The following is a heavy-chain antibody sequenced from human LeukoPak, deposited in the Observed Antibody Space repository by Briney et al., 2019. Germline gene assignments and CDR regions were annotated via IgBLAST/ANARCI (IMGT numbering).Heavy chain of an antibody. CDR3: ARPLTGTTLIFDY. J-gene: IGHJ4*02. CDR2: IYYSGST. Sequence: SETLSLTCTVSGGSISSYYWSWIRQPPGKGLEWIGYIYYSGSTSYNPSLKSRVTISVDTSKNQFSLKLSSETAADTAVYYCARPLTGTTLIFDYWGQGTLVTVSS. D-gene: IGHD1-7*01. CDR1: GGSISSYY. V-gene: IGHV4-59*01.